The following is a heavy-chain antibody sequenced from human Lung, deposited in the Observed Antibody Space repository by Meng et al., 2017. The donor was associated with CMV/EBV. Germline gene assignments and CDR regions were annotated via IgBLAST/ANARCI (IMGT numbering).Heavy chain of an antibody. J-gene: IGHJ6*02. CDR1: GFTFSSSW. V-gene: IGHV3-7*01. CDR3: ARDRGRYGMDV. Sequence: GESXNISXAASGFTFSSSWMSWVRQAPGKVLEWVANIKQDGSEKYYEDSVKGRFNISRDNAKNSLHRQMNSLRAEDTGVYYCARDRGRYGMDVWGQGTPVTVSS. CDR2: IKQDGSEK.